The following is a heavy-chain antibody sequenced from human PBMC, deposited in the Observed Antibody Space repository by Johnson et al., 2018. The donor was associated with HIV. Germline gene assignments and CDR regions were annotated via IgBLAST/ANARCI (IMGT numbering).Heavy chain of an antibody. CDR3: AKAMVRGGNNAFDI. Sequence: QVQLVESGGGVVQPGGSLRLSCAASGFIFSSYDMHWVRQAPGKGPEWVAFIRYDGSNKYYADSVKGRFTISRDNSKNTLYLQMNSLRAEDTAVYYCAKAMVRGGNNAFDIWGQGTMVTVSS. CDR1: GFIFSSYD. V-gene: IGHV3-30*02. D-gene: IGHD3-10*01. CDR2: IRYDGSNK. J-gene: IGHJ3*02.